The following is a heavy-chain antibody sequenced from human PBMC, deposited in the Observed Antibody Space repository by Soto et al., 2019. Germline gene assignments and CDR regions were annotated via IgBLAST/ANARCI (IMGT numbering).Heavy chain of an antibody. CDR2: IRSKAYGGTT. D-gene: IGHD2-8*01. J-gene: IGHJ6*02. Sequence: PGGSLRLSCTASGFTFGDYSMSWFRQAPGKGLEWVGFIRSKAYGGTTEYAASVKGRFTISRNDSKSIAYLKINSLKTEDTDVYYCTRDLGYCTNGVCYTGAIYYYYGMDVWGQGTTVTVSS. CDR1: GFTFGDYS. V-gene: IGHV3-49*03. CDR3: TRDLGYCTNGVCYTGAIYYYYGMDV.